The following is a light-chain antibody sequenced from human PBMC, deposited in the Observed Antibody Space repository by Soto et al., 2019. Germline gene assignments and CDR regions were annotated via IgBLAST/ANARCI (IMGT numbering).Light chain of an antibody. V-gene: IGKV3D-20*02. CDR2: EAS. J-gene: IGKJ5*01. CDR1: QSVSSSY. CDR3: QQRSDWPLIT. Sequence: EIVLTQSPGTLSLSPWERATLSCRASQSVSSSYLAWYQQKPGQAPRLVIHEASSRATGIPARFSGGGSGTDFTLTISNLEPEDSAVYYCQQRSDWPLITFGQGTRLEIK.